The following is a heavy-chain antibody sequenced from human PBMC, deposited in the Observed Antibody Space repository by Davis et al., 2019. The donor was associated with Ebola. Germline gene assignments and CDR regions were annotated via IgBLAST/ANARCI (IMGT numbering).Heavy chain of an antibody. D-gene: IGHD2-2*01. J-gene: IGHJ6*04. V-gene: IGHV3-30*18. Sequence: PGGSLRLSCAASGFTFSSYGMHWVRQAPGKGLEWVAVISYDGSNKYYADSVKGRFTISRDNSKNTLYLQMNSLRAEDTAVYYCAKTGVVPAAMRGYGMDVWGKGTTVTVSS. CDR2: ISYDGSNK. CDR3: AKTGVVPAAMRGYGMDV. CDR1: GFTFSSYG.